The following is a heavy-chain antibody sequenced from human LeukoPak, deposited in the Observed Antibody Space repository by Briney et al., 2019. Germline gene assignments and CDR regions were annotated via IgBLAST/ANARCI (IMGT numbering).Heavy chain of an antibody. D-gene: IGHD2-21*02. V-gene: IGHV3-30*04. CDR3: ARELGSRVTELDY. CDR2: ISYDGSNK. J-gene: IGHJ4*02. Sequence: GRSLRLSCAASGCTFSSYAMHWVRQAPGKGLEWVAVISYDGSNKYYADSVKGRFTISRDNSKNTLYLQMNSLRAEDTAVYYCARELGSRVTELDYWGQGTLVTVSS. CDR1: GCTFSSYA.